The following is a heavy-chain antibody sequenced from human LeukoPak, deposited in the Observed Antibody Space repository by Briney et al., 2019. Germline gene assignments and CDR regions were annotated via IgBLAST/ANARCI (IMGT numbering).Heavy chain of an antibody. Sequence: GGSLRLSCAASGFTFNSYTMNWVRQAPGKGLEWVSYISSSGSTIYYADSVKGRFTISRDNAKNSLYLQMNSLRAEDTAVYYCARIGEDGMDVWGKGTTVTVSS. CDR3: ARIGEDGMDV. V-gene: IGHV3-48*03. CDR2: ISSSGSTI. CDR1: GFTFNSYT. J-gene: IGHJ6*04.